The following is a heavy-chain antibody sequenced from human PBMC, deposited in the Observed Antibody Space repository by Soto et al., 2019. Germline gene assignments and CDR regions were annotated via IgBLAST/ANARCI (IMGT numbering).Heavy chain of an antibody. V-gene: IGHV3-23*01. CDR3: AKSLDVPYNTWFDP. Sequence: QILESGGSLVQPGGSLRLSCVAAGFTFSSAAMNWVRQAPGKGLEWVSIISDTGTRTHYADSVKGRFTISRDNSKNKLYLDMNSLRAEDTAVDYCAKSLDVPYNTWFDPWGQGNLVTVSS. D-gene: IGHD1-1*01. CDR2: ISDTGTRT. J-gene: IGHJ5*02. CDR1: GFTFSSAA.